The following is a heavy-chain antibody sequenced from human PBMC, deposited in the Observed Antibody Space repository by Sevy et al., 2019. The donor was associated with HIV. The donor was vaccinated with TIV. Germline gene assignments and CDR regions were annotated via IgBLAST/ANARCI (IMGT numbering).Heavy chain of an antibody. J-gene: IGHJ6*02. CDR3: AKDMALNYYGSGSYYNTQDGMDV. Sequence: GGSLRLSCAASGFSFSNYAMHWVRQAPGKGLEGVAVISYEGSDEDYSDSVKGRFTISRDNSKNTLSLQMNSLTVEDTAVYYCAKDMALNYYGSGSYYNTQDGMDVWSRGTTVTVSS. D-gene: IGHD3-10*01. CDR2: ISYEGSDE. V-gene: IGHV3-30*18. CDR1: GFSFSNYA.